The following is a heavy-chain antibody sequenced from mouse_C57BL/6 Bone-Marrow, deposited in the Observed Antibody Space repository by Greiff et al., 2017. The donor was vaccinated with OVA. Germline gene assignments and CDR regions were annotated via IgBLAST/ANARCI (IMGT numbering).Heavy chain of an antibody. Sequence: VQLQQSGAELVRPGASVKLSCTASGFNIKDDYMHWVKQRPEQGLEWIGWIDPENGDTEYASKFQGKATITADTSSNTAYLQLSSLTSEDTAVYYCTTSGKGYLGQGTTLTVSS. CDR3: TTSGKGY. J-gene: IGHJ2*01. CDR2: IDPENGDT. CDR1: GFNIKDDY. V-gene: IGHV14-4*01. D-gene: IGHD4-1*01.